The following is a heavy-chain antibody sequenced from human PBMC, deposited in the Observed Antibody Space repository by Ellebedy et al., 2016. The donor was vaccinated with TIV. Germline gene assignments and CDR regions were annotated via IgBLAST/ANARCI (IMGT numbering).Heavy chain of an antibody. J-gene: IGHJ4*02. CDR3: ARIGSYSVRD. CDR1: GGSFSGYY. CDR2: IYNSGTT. V-gene: IGHV4-59*01. D-gene: IGHD2-15*01. Sequence: SETLSLXCAVYGGSFSGYYWSWIRQPPGKGLEWIGYIYNSGTTNYNPSLKSRVTISVDTSKNQFSLKLNSVTAADTAVYYCARIGSYSVRDWGQGTLVTVSS.